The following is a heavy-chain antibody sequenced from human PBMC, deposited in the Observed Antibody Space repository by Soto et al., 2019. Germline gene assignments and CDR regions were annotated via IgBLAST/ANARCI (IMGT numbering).Heavy chain of an antibody. V-gene: IGHV1-69*12. Sequence: QVQLVQSGAEVEKPESSVKVSCKAPGGTFSTYAISWVRQAPGQGLEWMGGIIPMFGTANYAQRFQDRVTITADESTNTVYMELSSLRSEDPAVYFCASGIQLWLRRINNGYSGWGQGTLVTVSS. D-gene: IGHD5-18*01. CDR3: ASGIQLWLRRINNGYSG. CDR2: IIPMFGTA. CDR1: GGTFSTYA. J-gene: IGHJ4*02.